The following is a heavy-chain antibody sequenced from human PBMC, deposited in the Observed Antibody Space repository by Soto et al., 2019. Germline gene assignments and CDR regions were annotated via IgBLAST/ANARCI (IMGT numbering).Heavy chain of an antibody. V-gene: IGHV3-23*01. J-gene: IGHJ4*02. CDR3: AKDPTYYYDSSGYYPETYFDD. Sequence: EVQLLESGGGLVQPGGSLRLSYAASGFTFSSYAMSWVRQAPGKGLEWVSAISGSGGSTYYADSVKGRFTISRDNSKNTLYLQMNSLRAEDTAVYYCAKDPTYYYDSSGYYPETYFDDWGQGTLVTVSS. CDR1: GFTFSSYA. CDR2: ISGSGGST. D-gene: IGHD3-22*01.